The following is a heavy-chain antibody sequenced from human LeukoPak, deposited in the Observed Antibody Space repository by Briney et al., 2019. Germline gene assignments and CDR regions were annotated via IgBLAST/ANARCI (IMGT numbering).Heavy chain of an antibody. CDR1: GYSISSGYY. D-gene: IGHD4-17*01. V-gene: IGHV4-38-2*02. Sequence: SETLSLTCSVSGYSISSGYYWGWIRQPPGEGLEWLGSIYHSGNTLYNPSLKSRVTISVDTSKNQFSLKLSSVTAADTAVYYCARDRYGDYDYYYMDVWGKGTTVTVSS. J-gene: IGHJ6*03. CDR2: IYHSGNT. CDR3: ARDRYGDYDYYYMDV.